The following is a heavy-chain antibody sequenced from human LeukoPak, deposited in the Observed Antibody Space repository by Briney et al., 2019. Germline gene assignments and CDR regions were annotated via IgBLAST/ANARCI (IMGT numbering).Heavy chain of an antibody. CDR1: GFNFSDYY. D-gene: IGHD4-17*01. Sequence: GSLRLSCVASGFNFSDYYMSWIRQAPGKGLKWFSFISSSSSAIYYADSVKGRFTISRDNAKNSLYLQMNSLRVEDTAVYYCARASVTTIDWFDPWGQGTLVTVSS. CDR3: ARASVTTIDWFDP. CDR2: ISSSSSAI. V-gene: IGHV3-11*01. J-gene: IGHJ5*02.